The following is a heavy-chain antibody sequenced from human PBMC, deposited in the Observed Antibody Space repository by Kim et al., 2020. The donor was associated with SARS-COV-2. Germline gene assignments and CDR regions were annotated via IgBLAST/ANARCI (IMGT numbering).Heavy chain of an antibody. V-gene: IGHV3-7*03. J-gene: IGHJ3*02. CDR3: VNYGVFDI. CDR2: INQNGSER. CDR1: GLTFSNYW. D-gene: IGHD3-10*01. Sequence: GGSLRLSCVASGLTFSNYWMTWVRQAPGKGLEWVANINQNGSERYYVDSVKGRFSISRDNAKSSVFLQMNSLRDEDTAVYYCVNYGVFDIWGQGASVSVSS.